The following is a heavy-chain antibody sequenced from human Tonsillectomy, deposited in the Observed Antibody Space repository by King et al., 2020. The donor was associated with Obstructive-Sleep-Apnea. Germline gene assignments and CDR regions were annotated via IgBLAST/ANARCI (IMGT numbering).Heavy chain of an antibody. D-gene: IGHD3-16*01. CDR3: ARQETFGGVIDY. J-gene: IGHJ4*02. CDR2: IYPVDSLS. V-gene: IGHV5-51*01. CDR1: GYSFTSYW. Sequence: QLVQSGSEVKKPGDSLKISCKGSGYSFTSYWSAWVRQMSGKGLEWMWIIYPVDSLSRYSPSFQGQVTFSADKSISTAYLQWSSLQASDTAMYYCARQETFGGVIDYWGQGTLVTVSS.